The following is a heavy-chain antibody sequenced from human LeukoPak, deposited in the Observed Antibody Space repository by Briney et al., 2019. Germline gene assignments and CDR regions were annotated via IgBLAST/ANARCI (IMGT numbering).Heavy chain of an antibody. D-gene: IGHD5-24*01. CDR2: IYYSGST. V-gene: IGHV4-39*07. CDR1: GGSTSSSSYY. Sequence: PSETLSLTCTVSGGSTSSSSYYWGWIRQPPGKGLEWIGSIYYSGSTYYNPSLKSRVTMSLDTSKNQFSLKLSSVTAADTAVYYCARPLGNGYTYWYFDLWGGGTLVTVSS. J-gene: IGHJ2*01. CDR3: ARPLGNGYTYWYFDL.